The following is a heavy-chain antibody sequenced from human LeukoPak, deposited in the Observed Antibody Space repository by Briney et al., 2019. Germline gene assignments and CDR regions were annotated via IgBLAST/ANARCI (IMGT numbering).Heavy chain of an antibody. CDR3: ARDFSGGWYDYYYGMDV. V-gene: IGHV1-18*01. D-gene: IGHD6-19*01. Sequence: ASVKVSCKASGYTFTSYGISWVRQAPGQGLEWMGWISAYNGNTNYAQKLQGRVTMTTDTSTSTAYMELRSLRSDDTAVYYCARDFSGGWYDYYYGMDVWGQGTTVTVSS. CDR2: ISAYNGNT. J-gene: IGHJ6*02. CDR1: GYTFTSYG.